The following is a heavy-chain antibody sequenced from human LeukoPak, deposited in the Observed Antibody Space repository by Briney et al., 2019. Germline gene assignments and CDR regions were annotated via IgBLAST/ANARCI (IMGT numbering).Heavy chain of an antibody. Sequence: ASVKVSCKASGYSFTSYGINWVRQAPGQGLEWMGWISAYNANTNYAQKLQGRVTMTTDTSTSTAYMGLRSLRSDDTAIYYCGRNGGGSSIDYWGQGTLVTVSS. CDR3: GRNGGGSSIDY. CDR1: GYSFTSYG. V-gene: IGHV1-18*01. CDR2: ISAYNANT. J-gene: IGHJ4*02. D-gene: IGHD2-15*01.